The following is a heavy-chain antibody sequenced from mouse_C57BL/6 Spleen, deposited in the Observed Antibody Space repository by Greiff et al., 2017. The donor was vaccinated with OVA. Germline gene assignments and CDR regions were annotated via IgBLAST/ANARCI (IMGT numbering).Heavy chain of an antibody. CDR3: ARNFYYDYGYYAMDY. D-gene: IGHD2-4*01. CDR1: GFSLTSYG. Sequence: QVQLKESGPGLVQPSQSLSITCTVSGFSLTSYGVHWVRQSPGKGLEWLGVIWSGGSTDYNAAFISRLSISKDNSKSQVFFKMNSLQADDTAIYYCARNFYYDYGYYAMDYWGQGTSVTVSS. V-gene: IGHV2-2*01. J-gene: IGHJ4*01. CDR2: IWSGGST.